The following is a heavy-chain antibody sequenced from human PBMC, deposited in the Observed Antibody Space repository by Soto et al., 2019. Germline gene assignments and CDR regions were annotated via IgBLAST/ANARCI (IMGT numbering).Heavy chain of an antibody. V-gene: IGHV5-51*01. Sequence: PGESLKISCTGSGYSFTRYWIGWVRQMPGKGLEWMGIIYPGDSDTRYRPSFHRQFTLSADKAISPAYLQWSSLKASDTAMDYWGRHATAPVAGAAAHYGMDVWGQGNTVTVSS. CDR1: GYSFTRYW. D-gene: IGHD1-26*01. J-gene: IGHJ6*02. CDR3: GRHATAPVAGAAAHYGMDV. CDR2: IYPGDSDT.